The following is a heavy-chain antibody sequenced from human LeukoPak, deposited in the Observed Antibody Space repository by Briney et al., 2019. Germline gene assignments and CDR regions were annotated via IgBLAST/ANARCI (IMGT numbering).Heavy chain of an antibody. Sequence: GGSLRLSCAVSGFTFSGFWMSWSRQAPGKGLEWVASINSDGSEGYYADVVKGRFTISRDNAKNSLYLQINSLRAEDTAVYYCAREGGVGATTRYYFDYWGQGTLVTVSS. J-gene: IGHJ4*02. CDR2: INSDGSEG. CDR1: GFTFSGFW. V-gene: IGHV3-7*03. D-gene: IGHD1-26*01. CDR3: AREGGVGATTRYYFDY.